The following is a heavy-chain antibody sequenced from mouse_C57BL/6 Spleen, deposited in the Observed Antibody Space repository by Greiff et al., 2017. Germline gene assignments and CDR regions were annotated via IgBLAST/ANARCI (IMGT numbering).Heavy chain of an antibody. CDR3: ARGYDYWYFDG. D-gene: IGHD2-10*02. CDR2: IYPGDGDT. CDR1: GYTFTSSW. J-gene: IGHJ1*03. V-gene: IGHV1-82*01. Sequence: QVQLKQSGPELVKPGASVKMSCKASGYTFTSSWMNWVKQRPGKGLEWIGRIYPGDGDTNYNEKFKGKATLTADKSSSTAYMQLSSLTSEDSAVYFCARGYDYWYFDGWGTGTTVTVSS.